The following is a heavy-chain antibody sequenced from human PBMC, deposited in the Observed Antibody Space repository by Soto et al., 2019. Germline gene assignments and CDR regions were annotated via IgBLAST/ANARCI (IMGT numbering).Heavy chain of an antibody. J-gene: IGHJ3*02. CDR3: ARTRGFDPDAFDI. CDR1: GYSFTTYW. Sequence: PGESLKISCKGSGYSFTTYWIGWVRQMPGKGLEWMGIIYPGDSDTRYSPSFRGQVTISADESISTAYLQWSSLKASGTAMYYCARTRGFDPDAFDIWGQGTMVTVSS. D-gene: IGHD3-10*01. V-gene: IGHV5-51*01. CDR2: IYPGDSDT.